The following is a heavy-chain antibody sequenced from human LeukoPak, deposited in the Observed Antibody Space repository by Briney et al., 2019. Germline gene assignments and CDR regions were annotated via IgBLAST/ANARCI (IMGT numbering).Heavy chain of an antibody. Sequence: PSETLSLTCTVSGGSISSYYWSWIRQPPGKGLEWIGYIYYSGSTNCNPSLKSRVTISVDTSKNQFSLKLSSVTAADTAVYYCARDTNYYMDVWGKGTTVTVSS. V-gene: IGHV4-59*01. D-gene: IGHD2-8*01. J-gene: IGHJ6*03. CDR3: ARDTNYYMDV. CDR2: IYYSGST. CDR1: GGSISSYY.